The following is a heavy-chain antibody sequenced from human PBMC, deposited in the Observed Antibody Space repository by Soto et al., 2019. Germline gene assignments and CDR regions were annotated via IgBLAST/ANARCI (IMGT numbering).Heavy chain of an antibody. CDR2: ISYDGRDT. V-gene: IGHV3-30*18. D-gene: IGHD2-8*01. CDR1: GFNFSTYG. CDR3: AKDPADCTRWDCSFYFPH. J-gene: IGHJ4*02. Sequence: PGGSLRLSCGPSGFNFSTYGMHWGRQAPGKGLEWVAVISYDGRDTYYASSVRGRYIISRDYSKNTLYLQLNILGAVDTAVYYCAKDPADCTRWDCSFYFPHWGPGALVTVSS.